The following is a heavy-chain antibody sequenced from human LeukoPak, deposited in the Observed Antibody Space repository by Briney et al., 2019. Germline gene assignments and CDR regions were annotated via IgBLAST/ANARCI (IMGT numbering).Heavy chain of an antibody. D-gene: IGHD2-2*01. Sequence: SETLSLTCTVSGGSISSYYWSWIRQPPGKGLEWIGEINHSGSTNYNPSLKSRVTISVDTSKNQFSLKLSSVTAADTAVYYCARAFAGYCSSTSCPSAYFQHWGQGTLVTVSS. J-gene: IGHJ1*01. CDR2: INHSGST. CDR1: GGSISSYY. CDR3: ARAFAGYCSSTSCPSAYFQH. V-gene: IGHV4-34*01.